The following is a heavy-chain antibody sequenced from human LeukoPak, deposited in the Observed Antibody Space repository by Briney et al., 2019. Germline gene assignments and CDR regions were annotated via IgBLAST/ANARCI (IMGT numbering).Heavy chain of an antibody. Sequence: PSETLSLTCTVSGVSISSYYWGWIRQSPGKGLEWIANIYYTGSTYYNPSLKGRVTISVDTSKNQFSLKLSSVTAADTAVYYCATVVAPGWFDPWGQGNLVTVSS. CDR2: IYYTGST. J-gene: IGHJ5*02. D-gene: IGHD2-15*01. CDR3: ATVVAPGWFDP. V-gene: IGHV4-39*07. CDR1: GVSISSYY.